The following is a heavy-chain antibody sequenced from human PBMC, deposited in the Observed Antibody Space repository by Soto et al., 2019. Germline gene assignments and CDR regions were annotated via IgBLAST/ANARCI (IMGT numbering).Heavy chain of an antibody. V-gene: IGHV3-23*01. J-gene: IGHJ4*02. CDR2: ISASGGT. CDR1: GFTFPTYA. CDR3: AKRDLVDASPRNFDY. Sequence: PGGSLRLSCTATGFTFPTYAMSWVRQAPGKGLEWVSAISASGGTFYAASVKGRFTISRDNSKDTLYLQMNSLRAEDTAAYYCAKRDLVDASPRNFDYWGQGTLVTVSS. D-gene: IGHD3-10*01.